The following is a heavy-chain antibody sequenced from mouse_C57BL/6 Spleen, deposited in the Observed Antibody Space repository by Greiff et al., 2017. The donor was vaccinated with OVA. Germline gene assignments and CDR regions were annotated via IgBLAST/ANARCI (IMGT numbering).Heavy chain of an antibody. D-gene: IGHD1-1*01. Sequence: VKLQQPGAELVRPGTSVKLSCKASGYTFTSYWMHWVKQRPGQGLEWIGVIDPSDSYTNYNQKFKGKATLTVDTSSSTAYMQLSSLTSEDSAVYYCARNDYGSPWFAYWGQGTLVTVSA. CDR2: IDPSDSYT. CDR3: ARNDYGSPWFAY. CDR1: GYTFTSYW. J-gene: IGHJ3*01. V-gene: IGHV1-59*01.